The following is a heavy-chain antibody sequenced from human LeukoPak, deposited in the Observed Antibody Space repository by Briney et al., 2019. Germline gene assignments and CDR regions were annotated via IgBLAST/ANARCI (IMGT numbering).Heavy chain of an antibody. J-gene: IGHJ4*02. Sequence: SETLSLTCTVSGGSISSYHRSWIRQPAGKGLEWIGHIYTSGSTNYNPSLNGRVSMSVDMSRNQYSLKLSSVTAADTAVYYCARHHKGGDCSGHYYVNYFDSWGQGTLVTVSS. CDR3: ARHHKGGDCSGHYYVNYFDS. D-gene: IGHD3-22*01. CDR1: GGSISSYH. CDR2: IYTSGST. V-gene: IGHV4-4*07.